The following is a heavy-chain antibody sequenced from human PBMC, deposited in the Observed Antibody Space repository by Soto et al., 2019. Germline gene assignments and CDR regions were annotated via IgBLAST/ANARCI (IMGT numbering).Heavy chain of an antibody. CDR2: ISSHSSTL. D-gene: IGHD6-19*01. CDR3: VRDGSGNLYLNWFDP. V-gene: IGHV3-48*02. Sequence: GSLRLSCAASVFTFSSYSMNWVRQAPGKGLEWISYISSHSSTLYYADSVKGRFTISRDNAGNSLYLQMNSLRDEDTAVYYCVRDGSGNLYLNWFDPWGQGTLVTVSS. J-gene: IGHJ5*02. CDR1: VFTFSSYS.